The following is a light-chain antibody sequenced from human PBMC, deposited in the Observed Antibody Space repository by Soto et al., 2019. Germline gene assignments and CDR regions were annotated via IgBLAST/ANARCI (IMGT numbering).Light chain of an antibody. CDR1: QSVSSSY. Sequence: EIVITQSPATLSETQGERATLSCRASQSVSSSYLAWYQQKPGQAPRLLIYGASTRATGIPARFSGSGSGTEFTLTISSLQSEDFAVYYCQQYNNWRTFGQVSIV. V-gene: IGKV3-15*01. CDR3: QQYNNWRT. J-gene: IGKJ1*01. CDR2: GAS.